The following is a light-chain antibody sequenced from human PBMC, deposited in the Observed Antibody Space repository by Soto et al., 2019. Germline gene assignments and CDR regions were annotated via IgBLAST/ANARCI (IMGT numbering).Light chain of an antibody. CDR3: ATWDESVNGFYV. V-gene: IGLV1-47*01. CDR1: TSNIGSNY. J-gene: IGLJ1*01. CDR2: RNN. Sequence: QSLLSQPASGYENHGQGYTISCYGSTSNIGSNYVYWYQQLPGTAPKLLIYRNNQRPSGVPDRFSGSKSGTSASLAISGLRSDDEADYFCATWDESVNGFYVFGNRTK.